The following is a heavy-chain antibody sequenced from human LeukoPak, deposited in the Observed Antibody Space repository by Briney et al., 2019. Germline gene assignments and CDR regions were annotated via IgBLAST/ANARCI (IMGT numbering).Heavy chain of an antibody. D-gene: IGHD1-26*01. V-gene: IGHV1-69*06. Sequence: ASVRVSCKASGGIFSSYAISWVRQAPGQGLEWMGRIIPIFGTANYPQKFQGRVTITADKSTNTAYMELSSLRSEDTAVYYCARDYESGSPEGVFDIWGQGTVVTVSS. CDR1: GGIFSSYA. J-gene: IGHJ3*02. CDR3: ARDYESGSPEGVFDI. CDR2: IIPIFGTA.